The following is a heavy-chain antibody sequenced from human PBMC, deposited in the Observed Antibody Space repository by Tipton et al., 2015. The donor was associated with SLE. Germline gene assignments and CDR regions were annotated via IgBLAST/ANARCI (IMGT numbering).Heavy chain of an antibody. D-gene: IGHD5/OR15-5a*01. CDR1: GLTFSSYW. Sequence: SLRLSCAASGLTFSSYWMHWVRQAPGTGLEWVANINEEGSKIHYVDSVKGRFTISRDNAKNSLYLQMNSLKVEDTAVYYCASALYAASNCWGQGTLVTVSS. J-gene: IGHJ4*02. CDR3: ASALYAASNC. CDR2: INEEGSKI. V-gene: IGHV3-7*01.